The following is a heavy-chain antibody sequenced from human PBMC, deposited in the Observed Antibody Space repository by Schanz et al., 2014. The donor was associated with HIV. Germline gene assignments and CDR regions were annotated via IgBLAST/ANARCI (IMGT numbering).Heavy chain of an antibody. CDR3: AKDRNHYDSRYRGKGHYYYYYGMDV. V-gene: IGHV3-30*18. CDR1: GFTFDSYG. D-gene: IGHD3-22*01. J-gene: IGHJ6*02. CDR2: ISYDGSNK. Sequence: QVQLVESGGGVVQPGRSLRLSCAASGFTFDSYGIHWVRQAPGKGLEWVAVISYDGSNKKYADSVKGRFTISRDNSKNTLYLQMKSLRPEDTAVYYCAKDRNHYDSRYRGKGHYYYYYGMDVWGQGTTVTVSS.